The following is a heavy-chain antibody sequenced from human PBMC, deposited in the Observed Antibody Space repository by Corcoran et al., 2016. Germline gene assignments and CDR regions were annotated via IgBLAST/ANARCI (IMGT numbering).Heavy chain of an antibody. Sequence: QVQLQESGPGLVKPSETLSLTCTVSGGSVSSGSYYWSWIRQPPGKGLEWIGYIYYSGSTNYNPSLKNRVIILIDTSKNQFSLKLSSVTAADTAVYYCARGLNYDYVWGSYRLKYGMDVWVQGTTVTVSS. CDR3: ARGLNYDYVWGSYRLKYGMDV. CDR2: IYYSGST. J-gene: IGHJ6*02. D-gene: IGHD3-16*02. V-gene: IGHV4-61*01. CDR1: GGSVSSGSYY.